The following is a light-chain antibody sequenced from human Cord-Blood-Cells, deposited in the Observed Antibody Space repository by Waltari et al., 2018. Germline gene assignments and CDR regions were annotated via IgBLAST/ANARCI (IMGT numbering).Light chain of an antibody. CDR2: QDS. J-gene: IGLJ2*01. Sequence: SYELTQPPPVSVSPGQTARITCSGDKLGDKYACWYQQNPGQSPVLVIYQDSKRPSGNPERFSGSNSGNTATLTISGTQAMDEADYYCQAWDSSTVVFGGGTKLTVL. CDR3: QAWDSSTVV. V-gene: IGLV3-1*01. CDR1: KLGDKY.